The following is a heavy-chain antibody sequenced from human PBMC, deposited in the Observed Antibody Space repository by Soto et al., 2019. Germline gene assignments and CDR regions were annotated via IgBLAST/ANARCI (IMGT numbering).Heavy chain of an antibody. CDR2: IRYDGSDQ. D-gene: IGHD1-26*01. V-gene: IGHV3-33*01. CDR3: TRDVWKTGATKGCFDY. J-gene: IGHJ4*02. CDR1: GFTFSRYG. Sequence: QRLSCAASGFTFSRYGMHWVRQAPGKGLEWVAVIRYDGSDQHYADSVKGRVTISRDNSKNTLYLQVNSLRVEDTAVYYCTRDVWKTGATKGCFDYWGQGSLVTVYS.